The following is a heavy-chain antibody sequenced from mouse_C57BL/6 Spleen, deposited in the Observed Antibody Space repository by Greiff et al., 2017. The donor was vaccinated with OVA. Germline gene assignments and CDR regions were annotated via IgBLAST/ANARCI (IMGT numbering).Heavy chain of an antibody. CDR3: ARSLTGSWFAY. J-gene: IGHJ3*01. CDR1: GYTFTSYT. V-gene: IGHV1-4*01. D-gene: IGHD4-1*01. CDR2: INPSSGYT. Sequence: VQLQQSGAELARPGASVKMSCKASGYTFTSYTMHWVKQRPGKGLEWIGYINPSSGYTKYNQKFKDKATLTADKSSSTAYMQLSSLTAEDSADYYCARSLTGSWFAYWGQGTLVTVSA.